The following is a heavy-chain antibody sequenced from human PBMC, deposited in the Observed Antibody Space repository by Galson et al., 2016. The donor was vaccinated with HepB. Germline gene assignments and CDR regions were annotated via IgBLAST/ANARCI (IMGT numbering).Heavy chain of an antibody. CDR1: GLTFTNAW. V-gene: IGHV3-15*01. CDR3: ATRPPPYGDSYLYY. Sequence: SLRLSCAASGLTFTNAWMSWVRQVPGKGLEWVGRIKSYTDGGTTDYAAPVKDRFTISRDDSKNTLYLQMNSLKTEDTAVYYWATRPPPYGDSYLYYWGQGILVTASS. D-gene: IGHD4-17*01. CDR2: IKSYTDGGTT. J-gene: IGHJ4*02.